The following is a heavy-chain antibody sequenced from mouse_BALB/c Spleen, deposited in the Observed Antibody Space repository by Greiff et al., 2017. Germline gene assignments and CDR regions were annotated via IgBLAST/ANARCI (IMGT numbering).Heavy chain of an antibody. D-gene: IGHD1-1*01. J-gene: IGHJ2*01. CDR2: IWGGGST. V-gene: IGHV2-9*02. CDR1: GVSLNSYG. CDR3: ARDQEELRSLDY. Sequence: VQLVESGPCPVAPSQSLSITCTVSGVSLNSYGVPRVRPPPGKGLEWLGVIWGGGSTNYNSALMSRLSISKDNSKSQVFLKMNSLQTDDTAMYYCARDQEELRSLDYWGQGTTLTVSS.